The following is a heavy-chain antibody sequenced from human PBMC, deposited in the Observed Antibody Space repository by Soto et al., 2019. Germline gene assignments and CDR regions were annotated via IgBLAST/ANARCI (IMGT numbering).Heavy chain of an antibody. J-gene: IGHJ4*02. CDR3: ARSSGSSCQRKLCPFDY. V-gene: IGHV4-4*02. CDR2: IYHSGST. D-gene: IGHD2-2*01. Sequence: QVQLQESGPGLVKPSGTLSLTCAVSGGSISSSNWWSWVRQPPGKGLEWIGEIYHSGSTNYNPSLKSRVTISVDKSKNQFSLKLNSVTAADTAVYYCARSSGSSCQRKLCPFDYWGQGTLVTVSS. CDR1: GGSISSSNW.